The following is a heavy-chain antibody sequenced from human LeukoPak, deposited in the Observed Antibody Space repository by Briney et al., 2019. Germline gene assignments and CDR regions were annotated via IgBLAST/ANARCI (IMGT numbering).Heavy chain of an antibody. CDR3: ARGDCSGGSCYFDY. CDR2: IIPIFGTA. D-gene: IGHD2-15*01. Sequence: ASVKVSCKASGGTFSSYAISWVRQAPGQGLEWMGGIIPIFGTANYAQKFQGRVTITADKSTSTAYMELSSLRSEDTAVYYCARGDCSGGSCYFDYWGQGTLVTVSS. J-gene: IGHJ4*02. CDR1: GGTFSSYA. V-gene: IGHV1-69*06.